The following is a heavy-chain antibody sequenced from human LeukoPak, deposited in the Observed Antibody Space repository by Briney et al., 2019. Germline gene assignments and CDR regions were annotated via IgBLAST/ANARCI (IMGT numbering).Heavy chain of an antibody. CDR2: IRSKANSYAT. CDR3: TRQSWSEENSGSYDY. V-gene: IGHV3-73*01. Sequence: GGSLRLSCAASGFTFSGSAMHWVRQASGKGLEWVGRIRSKANSYATAYAASVKGRFTISRDDSKNTAYLQMNSLKTEDTAVYYCTRQSWSEENSGSYDYWGQGTLVTVSS. J-gene: IGHJ4*02. CDR1: GFTFSGSA. D-gene: IGHD1-26*01.